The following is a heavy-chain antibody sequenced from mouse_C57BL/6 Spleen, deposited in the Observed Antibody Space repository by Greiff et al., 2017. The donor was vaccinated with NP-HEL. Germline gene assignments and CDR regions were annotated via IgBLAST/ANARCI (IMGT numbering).Heavy chain of an antibody. CDR3: ARSGATVVAMDY. CDR2: IDPSDSET. J-gene: IGHJ4*01. V-gene: IGHV1-52*01. D-gene: IGHD1-1*01. CDR1: GYTFTSYW. Sequence: QVQLQQPGAELVRPGSSVKLSCKASGYTFTSYWMHWVKQRPIQGLEWIGNIDPSDSETHYNQKFKDKATLTVDKSSSTAYMQLSSLTSEDSAVYYCARSGATVVAMDYWGQGTSVTVSS.